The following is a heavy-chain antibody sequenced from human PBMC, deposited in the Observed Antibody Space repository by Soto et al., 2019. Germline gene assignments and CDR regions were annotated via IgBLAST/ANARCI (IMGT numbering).Heavy chain of an antibody. V-gene: IGHV4-39*01. J-gene: IGHJ1*01. Sequence: QLLLQESGPGLVKPSETLSLTCTVSGGSISSSSYYWGWIRQPPGKGLEWLGSISYSGTTYYNPSLKSRVTISLDTSKNQFPLKLSSVTAADTAVYYCARQPLNYDILSLQRWGQGTLVTVSS. CDR3: ARQPLNYDILSLQR. D-gene: IGHD3-9*01. CDR1: GGSISSSSYY. CDR2: ISYSGTT.